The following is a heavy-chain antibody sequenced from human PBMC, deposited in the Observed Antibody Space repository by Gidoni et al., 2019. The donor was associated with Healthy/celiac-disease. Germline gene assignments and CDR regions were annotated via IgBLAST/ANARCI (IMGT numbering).Heavy chain of an antibody. CDR1: GGSISSSNW. D-gene: IGHD6-13*01. J-gene: IGHJ6*02. CDR3: ARIPDAPYSSSSYGMDV. Sequence: QVQLQESGPGLVKPSGTLSLTCAVSGGSISSSNWWSWVRQPPGKGLEWIGEIYHSGSTNYNPSLKSRVTISVDKSKNQFSLKLSSVTAADTAVYYCARIPDAPYSSSSYGMDVWGQGTTVTVSS. CDR2: IYHSGST. V-gene: IGHV4-4*02.